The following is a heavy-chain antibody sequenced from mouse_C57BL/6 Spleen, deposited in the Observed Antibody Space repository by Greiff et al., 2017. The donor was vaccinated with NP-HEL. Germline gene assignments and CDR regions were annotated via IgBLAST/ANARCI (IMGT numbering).Heavy chain of an antibody. V-gene: IGHV14-1*01. J-gene: IGHJ2*01. D-gene: IGHD1-1*01. Sequence: VQLQQSGAELVRPGASVKLSCTASGFNIKDYYMHWVKQRPEQGLEWIGRIDPEDGDTDYAPKFQGKATMTADTSSNTAYLQLSSLTSEDTAVYYCTTYYCSSYYFDYWGQGTTLTVSS. CDR2: IDPEDGDT. CDR1: GFNIKDYY. CDR3: TTYYCSSYYFDY.